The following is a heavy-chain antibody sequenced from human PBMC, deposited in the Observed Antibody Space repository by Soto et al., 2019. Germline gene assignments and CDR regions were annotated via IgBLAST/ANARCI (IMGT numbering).Heavy chain of an antibody. CDR2: IYYSGST. J-gene: IGHJ4*02. CDR3: ASPVNYDILTGYYTGFFGY. V-gene: IGHV4-39*01. D-gene: IGHD3-9*01. CDR1: GGSISSSSYY. Sequence: SETLSLTCTFSGGSISSSSYYLGWIRQPPGKGLEWIGSIYYSGSTYYNPSLKSRVTISVDTSKNQFSLKLSSVTAADTAVYYCASPVNYDILTGYYTGFFGYWGQGTLVTVSS.